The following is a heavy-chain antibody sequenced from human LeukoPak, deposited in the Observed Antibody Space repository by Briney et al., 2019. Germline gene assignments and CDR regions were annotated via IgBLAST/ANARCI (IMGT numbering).Heavy chain of an antibody. CDR3: AKAPSGYSYGLFDY. CDR2: ISGSGGST. CDR1: GFTFSSYA. J-gene: IGHJ4*02. Sequence: PGGSLRLSCAASGFTFSSYAMSWVRQAPGKGLEWVSAISGSGGSTYYADSVKGRFTIPRDNSKNTLYLQMNSLRAEDTAVYYCAKAPSGYSYGLFDYWGQGTLVTVSS. V-gene: IGHV3-23*01. D-gene: IGHD5-18*01.